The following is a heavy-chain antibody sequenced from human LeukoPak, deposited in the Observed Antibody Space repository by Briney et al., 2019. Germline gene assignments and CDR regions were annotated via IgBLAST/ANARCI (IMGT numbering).Heavy chain of an antibody. CDR1: GFTFSNAW. V-gene: IGHV3-15*01. Sequence: GGSLRLSCAASGFTFSNAWMSWARQAPGKGLEWVGRIKSKTDGGTTDYAAPVKGRFTISRDDSKNTLYLQMNSLKTEDTAVYYCTTEIVVPAAIWRAGGDSWGQGTLVTVSS. CDR3: TTEIVVPAAIWRAGGDS. CDR2: IKSKTDGGTT. J-gene: IGHJ4*02. D-gene: IGHD2-2*02.